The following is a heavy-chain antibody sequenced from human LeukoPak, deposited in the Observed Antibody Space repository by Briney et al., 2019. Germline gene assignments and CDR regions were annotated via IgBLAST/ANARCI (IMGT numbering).Heavy chain of an antibody. CDR3: ATGRELEYSSSSDRTFDY. Sequence: ASVKVSCKASGYTFTDYYMHWVRQAPGQGLEWMGWINPNSGGANYAQKFQGRVTMTRDTSISTASIELNSLISDDTAVYYCATGRELEYSSSSDRTFDYWGQGTLVTVSS. CDR2: INPNSGGA. J-gene: IGHJ4*02. D-gene: IGHD6-6*01. CDR1: GYTFTDYY. V-gene: IGHV1-2*02.